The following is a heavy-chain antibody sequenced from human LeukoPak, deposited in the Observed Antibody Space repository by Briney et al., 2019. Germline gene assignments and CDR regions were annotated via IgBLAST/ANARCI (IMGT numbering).Heavy chain of an antibody. CDR3: ARFKRNYYDSSGPFDY. CDR2: ISFDEIKK. CDR1: GFTFSSYA. J-gene: IGHJ4*02. D-gene: IGHD3-22*01. V-gene: IGHV3-30-3*01. Sequence: GGSLRLSCEASGFTFSSYAMHWVRQAPGKGLEWVAVISFDEIKKHYAHSVKGRVTISRDNSKNTLYLQMNSLRAEDTAVYYCARFKRNYYDSSGPFDYWGQGTLVTVSS.